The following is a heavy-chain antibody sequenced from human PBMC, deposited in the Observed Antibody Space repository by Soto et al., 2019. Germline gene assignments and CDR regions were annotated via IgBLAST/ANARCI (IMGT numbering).Heavy chain of an antibody. V-gene: IGHV4-39*01. CDR2: FYDGNT. Sequence: PSETLSLTCIVSGGSITRRSSYWAWIRQPPGKGLEWVGTFYDGNTYHNPSLRSRITIAVDTSKNQFSLKLNSVAAADTAFYYCATTRGLAVGGSFDYWGQGMLVTVPQ. CDR1: GGSITRRSSY. J-gene: IGHJ4*02. CDR3: ATTRGLAVGGSFDY. D-gene: IGHD3-10*01.